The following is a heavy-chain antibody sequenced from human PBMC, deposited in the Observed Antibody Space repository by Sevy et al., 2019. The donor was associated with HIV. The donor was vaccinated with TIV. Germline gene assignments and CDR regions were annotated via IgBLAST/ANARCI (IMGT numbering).Heavy chain of an antibody. CDR3: ARQRDDSGSRFDY. CDR1: GGSISSSSYY. J-gene: IGHJ4*02. V-gene: IGHV4-39*01. CDR2: IYYSGST. D-gene: IGHD3-10*01. Sequence: SESLSLTCTVSGGSISSSSYYWGWIRQPPGKGLEWIGSIYYSGSTYYNPSLKSRVTISVDTSKNQFSLKLSSVTAADTAVYYCARQRDDSGSRFDYWGQGTLVTVSS.